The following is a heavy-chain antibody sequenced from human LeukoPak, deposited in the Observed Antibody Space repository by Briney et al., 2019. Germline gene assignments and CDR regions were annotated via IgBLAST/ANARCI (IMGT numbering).Heavy chain of an antibody. V-gene: IGHV3-73*01. CDR1: EFTFSGSA. J-gene: IGHJ4*02. D-gene: IGHD6-13*01. Sequence: GGSLRLSCAASEFTFSGSAMHWVRQASGKGLEWVGRIRSKANSYATAYAASVKGRFTISRDDSKNTAYLQMNSLKTEDTAVYYCTSSAAGQRGGYWGQGTLVTVSS. CDR2: IRSKANSYAT. CDR3: TSSAAGQRGGY.